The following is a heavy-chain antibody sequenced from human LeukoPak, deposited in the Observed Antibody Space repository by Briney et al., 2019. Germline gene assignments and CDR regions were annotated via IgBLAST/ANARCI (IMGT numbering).Heavy chain of an antibody. CDR3: ARAGVAAASDY. D-gene: IGHD6-13*01. CDR1: GFTVSSNY. V-gene: IGHV3-66*01. Sequence: TGGSLRLSCAASGFTVSSNYMSWVRQAPGKGLEWVSVTYSGGSTYYADSVKGRFTISRDNSKNTLYLQMNSLRAEDTAVYYCARAGVAAASDYWGQGTLVTVSS. J-gene: IGHJ4*02. CDR2: TYSGGST.